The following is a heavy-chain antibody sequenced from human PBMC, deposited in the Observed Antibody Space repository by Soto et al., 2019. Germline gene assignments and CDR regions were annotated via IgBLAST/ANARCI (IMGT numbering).Heavy chain of an antibody. CDR3: ARGPYSSSSVGSFAS. J-gene: IGHJ4*02. CDR2: IYYSGNT. Sequence: QVQLQESGPGLVKPSQTLSLTCTLSGDSFTSADYYWSWIRQPPGKGLEWIGYIYYSGNTYYNPSLTSRVAISGDTSKNQFSLKLTSVSAADTAVYYCARGPYSSSSVGSFASWGPGTLVTVSS. V-gene: IGHV4-30-4*01. CDR1: GDSFTSADYY. D-gene: IGHD6-6*01.